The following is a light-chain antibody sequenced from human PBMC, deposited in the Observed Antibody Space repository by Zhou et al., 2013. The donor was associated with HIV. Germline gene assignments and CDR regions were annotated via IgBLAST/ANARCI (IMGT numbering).Light chain of an antibody. V-gene: IGKV3-11*01. Sequence: EIVLTQSPATLSLSPGERATLSCRASQSVRNSLAWYQQKPGQSPRLLIYDASNRATGIPARFSGSGSGTDFTLTISSLEPEDFAVYYCQQRSNWPPLTFGGGTKVEIK. J-gene: IGKJ4*01. CDR1: QSVRNS. CDR2: DAS. CDR3: QQRSNWPPLT.